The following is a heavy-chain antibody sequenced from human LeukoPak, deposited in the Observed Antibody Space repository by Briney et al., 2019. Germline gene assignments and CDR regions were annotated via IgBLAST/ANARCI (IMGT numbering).Heavy chain of an antibody. CDR1: GFTFSSYA. D-gene: IGHD1-1*01. CDR3: ARDRRRLRGMNGDGDAFDI. J-gene: IGHJ3*02. Sequence: GGSLRLPCAASGFTFSSYAMSWVRQAPGKGLGWVSMIYSDGSIFHADSVKGRFTMSRDNSRNTLDLQMNSLRVEDTAVYFCARDRRRLRGMNGDGDAFDIWGQGTMVTVSS. CDR2: IYSDGSI. V-gene: IGHV3-53*01.